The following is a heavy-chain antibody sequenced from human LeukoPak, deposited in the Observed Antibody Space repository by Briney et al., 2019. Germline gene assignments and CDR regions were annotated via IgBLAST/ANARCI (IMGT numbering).Heavy chain of an antibody. CDR3: AVRALYGSGSPVDY. Sequence: GESLKISCKGSGYSFTSYWIGWVRPMPGKGLEWMGIIYPGDSDTRYSPSFQGQVTISADKSISAAYLQWSSLKAADTAVYYCAVRALYGSGSPVDYWGQGTLVTVSS. J-gene: IGHJ4*02. D-gene: IGHD3-10*01. V-gene: IGHV5-51*01. CDR2: IYPGDSDT. CDR1: GYSFTSYW.